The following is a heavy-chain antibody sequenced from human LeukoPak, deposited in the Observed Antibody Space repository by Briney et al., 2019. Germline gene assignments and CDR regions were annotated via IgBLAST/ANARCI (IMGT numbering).Heavy chain of an antibody. D-gene: IGHD3-22*01. J-gene: IGHJ4*02. CDR3: ARAPRHKYYYDSSGYHYFDY. V-gene: IGHV4-34*01. Sequence: SETLSLTCAVYGGSFSGYYWSGIRQPPGKGLEWIGEINHSGSTNYNPSLKSRVTISVDTSKNQFSLKLSSVTAADTAVYYCARAPRHKYYYDSSGYHYFDYWAREPWSPSPQ. CDR1: GGSFSGYY. CDR2: INHSGST.